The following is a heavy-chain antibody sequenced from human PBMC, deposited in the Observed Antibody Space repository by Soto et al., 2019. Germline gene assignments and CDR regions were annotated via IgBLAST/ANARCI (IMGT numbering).Heavy chain of an antibody. CDR3: ARGGNRYSNVASGVGGFDY. J-gene: IGHJ4*02. V-gene: IGHV4-59*01. Sequence: KTSETLSLTCTVSGGSISSYYWSWIRQPPGKGLEWIGYIYYSGSTNYNPSLKSRVTISVDTSQSQFSLNLTSLTTADTAVYFWARGGNRYSNVASGVGGFDYWGQGALVTVSS. CDR1: GGSISSYY. D-gene: IGHD5-12*01. CDR2: IYYSGST.